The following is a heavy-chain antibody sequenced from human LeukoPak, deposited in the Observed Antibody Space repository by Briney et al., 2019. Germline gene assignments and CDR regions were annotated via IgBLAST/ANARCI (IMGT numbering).Heavy chain of an antibody. CDR3: ARGTMNLEN. J-gene: IGHJ4*02. CDR2: INPNSDDT. V-gene: IGHV1-2*02. CDR1: GYTFTGYY. Sequence: GASVKVSCKASGYTFTGYYINWVRQAPGRGLEWMGWINPNSDDTNYAQKFQGRVTMTRDTSISTAYMELSRLTSDDTAVYYCARGTMNLENWGQGTLVAVSS. D-gene: IGHD3-22*01.